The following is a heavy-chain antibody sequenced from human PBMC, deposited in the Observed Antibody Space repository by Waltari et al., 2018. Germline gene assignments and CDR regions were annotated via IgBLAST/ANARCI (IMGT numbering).Heavy chain of an antibody. J-gene: IGHJ4*02. D-gene: IGHD3-9*01. CDR1: GYSITSVYD. Sequence: QVQLQESGPGLVQASVTLSLTCTVSGYSITSVYDWGWIRQPPGKGLEWIGSIYRSGITYYNPSLKSRVTISVDTSKNQFSLKLSSVTAADTAVYYCARVDWLFDYWGQGILVTVSS. CDR2: IYRSGIT. CDR3: ARVDWLFDY. V-gene: IGHV4-38-2*02.